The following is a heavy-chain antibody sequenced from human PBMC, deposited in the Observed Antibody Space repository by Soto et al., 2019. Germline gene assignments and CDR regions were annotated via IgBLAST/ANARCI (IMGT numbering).Heavy chain of an antibody. CDR3: ARDKITPGGHFFQFGMDV. CDR1: GYTFNKYG. D-gene: IGHD1-20*01. Sequence: QAQLVQSGGEVKRPGASVKVSCKASGYTFNKYGFNWVRQAPGQGLEWMGRISAYNDYTNFAQKFQGRVTLTTDASTNTAYMELKILRSDDTAIYYCARDKITPGGHFFQFGMDVWGQGTTVTVSS. J-gene: IGHJ6*02. V-gene: IGHV1-18*01. CDR2: ISAYNDYT.